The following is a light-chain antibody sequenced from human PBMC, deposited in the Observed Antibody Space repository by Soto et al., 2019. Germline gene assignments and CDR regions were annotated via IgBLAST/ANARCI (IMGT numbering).Light chain of an antibody. Sequence: IVLTQSPRTLSFSPGERSTISCRASQSVSSYLAWYQQKPGQAARLLIYDASNRANGIPDRFSGSGSGTDFTITISSLEAEDFAVYYCQQSRNWRKTVGPGTKVEIK. V-gene: IGKV3-11*01. CDR3: QQSRNWRKT. CDR1: QSVSSY. J-gene: IGKJ1*01. CDR2: DAS.